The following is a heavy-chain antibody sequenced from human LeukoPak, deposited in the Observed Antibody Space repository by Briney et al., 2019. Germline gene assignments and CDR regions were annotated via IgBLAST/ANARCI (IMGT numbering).Heavy chain of an antibody. CDR1: GGSISSYY. J-gene: IGHJ4*02. D-gene: IGHD3-22*01. V-gene: IGHV4-59*01. CDR2: IYYSGST. CDR3: AGVKTYYYDSSGYYAY. Sequence: SETLSLTCPVSGGSISSYYWNWIRQPPGKGLEWIGYIYYSGSTNYNPSLKSRVTISVHTSKNQFSLKLSSVTAADTAVYYCAGVKTYYYDSSGYYAYWGQGTLVTVSS.